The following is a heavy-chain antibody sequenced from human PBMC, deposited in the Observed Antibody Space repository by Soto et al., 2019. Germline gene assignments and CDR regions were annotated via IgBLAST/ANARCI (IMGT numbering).Heavy chain of an antibody. CDR1: GFTFSSYA. V-gene: IGHV3-23*01. D-gene: IGHD3-22*01. CDR3: AKDRVDDSSGYPYDAFDI. CDR2: ISGSGGST. Sequence: VGSLRLSCAASGFTFSSYAMSWVRQAPGKGLEWVSAISGSGGSTYYAGSVKGRFTISRDNSKNTLYLQMNSLRAEDTAVYYCAKDRVDDSSGYPYDAFDIWGQGTMVTVSS. J-gene: IGHJ3*02.